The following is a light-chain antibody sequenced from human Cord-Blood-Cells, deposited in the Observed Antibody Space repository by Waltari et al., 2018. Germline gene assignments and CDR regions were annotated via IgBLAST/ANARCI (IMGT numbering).Light chain of an antibody. CDR3: QQRSNWPPWT. V-gene: IGKV3-11*01. CDR2: AAA. J-gene: IGKJ1*01. Sequence: EIVLTQSPATLSLSPGERATLSCRASQSVSSYLAWYQQKPGQAPRLLIYAAANRATGIPARFSCSGSGTDFTLTISSLEPEDFAVYYCQQRSNWPPWTFGQGTKVEIK. CDR1: QSVSSY.